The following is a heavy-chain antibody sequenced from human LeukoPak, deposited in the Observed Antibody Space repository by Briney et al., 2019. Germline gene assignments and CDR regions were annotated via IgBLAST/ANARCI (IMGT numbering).Heavy chain of an antibody. CDR1: GCTFSSYW. V-gene: IGHV3-7*01. D-gene: IGHD4-17*01. J-gene: IGHJ4*02. Sequence: PGGALRLSCASSGCTFSSYWMSWVRQAPGKGRDGVANIKQDGSKKYYVGSVNGRFTISRDNAKTPLYLPMNSLRAEDTAVYYCARDTTLSDDYGASAGLGHFDYWGQGTLVTVSS. CDR2: IKQDGSKK. CDR3: ARDTTLSDDYGASAGLGHFDY.